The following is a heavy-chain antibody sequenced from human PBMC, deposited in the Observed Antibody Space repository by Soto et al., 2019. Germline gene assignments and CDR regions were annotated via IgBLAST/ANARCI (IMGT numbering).Heavy chain of an antibody. V-gene: IGHV1-69*12. D-gene: IGHD6-13*01. CDR1: GGTFSSYA. CDR3: ARDLAAAGTDYYGMDV. Sequence: QVQLVQSGAEVKKPGSSVKVSCKASGGTFSSYAISWVRQAPGQGLEWMGGIIPIFGTAHYAQKFQGRVTITADESTSTASMELSSLRSEDTAVYYCARDLAAAGTDYYGMDVWGQGTTVTVSS. J-gene: IGHJ6*02. CDR2: IIPIFGTA.